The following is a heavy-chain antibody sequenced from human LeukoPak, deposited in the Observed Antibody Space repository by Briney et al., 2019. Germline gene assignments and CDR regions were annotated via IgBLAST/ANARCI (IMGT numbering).Heavy chain of an antibody. CDR1: GGSISSYY. J-gene: IGHJ4*02. V-gene: IGHV4-59*01. D-gene: IGHD6-6*01. CDR3: AREVGYSSSSGGLVDY. CDR2: IYYSGST. Sequence: SETLSLTCTVSGGSISSYYWSWIRQPPGKGLEWIGYIYYSGSTNYNPSLKSRVTISVDTSKNQFSLKLSSVTAADTAVYYCAREVGYSSSSGGLVDYWGQGTLVTVSS.